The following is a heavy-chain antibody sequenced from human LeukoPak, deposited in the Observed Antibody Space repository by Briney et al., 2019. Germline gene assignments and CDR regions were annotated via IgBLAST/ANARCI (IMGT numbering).Heavy chain of an antibody. D-gene: IGHD6-19*01. CDR3: ARWFSGWYDY. Sequence: ASVKVSCKASGYTFTGYYMHWVRQAPGQGLEWMGWINPNSGNTGYAQKFQGRVTITRNTSISTAYMELSSLRSEDTAVYYCARWFSGWYDYWGQGTLVTVSS. CDR1: GYTFTGYY. V-gene: IGHV1-8*03. CDR2: INPNSGNT. J-gene: IGHJ4*02.